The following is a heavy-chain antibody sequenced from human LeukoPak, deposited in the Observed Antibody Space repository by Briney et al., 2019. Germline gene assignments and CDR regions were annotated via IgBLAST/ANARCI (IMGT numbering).Heavy chain of an antibody. CDR1: GGTFSSYA. V-gene: IGHV1-69*06. CDR2: IIPIFGTA. CDR3: ARDGIAAAGTFDY. D-gene: IGHD6-13*01. Sequence: VASVKVSCKASGGTFSSYAISWVRQAPGQGLEWMGGIIPIFGTANYAQKFQGRVTITADKSTSTAYMELSSLRSEDTAVYYCARDGIAAAGTFDYWGQGTLVTVSS. J-gene: IGHJ4*02.